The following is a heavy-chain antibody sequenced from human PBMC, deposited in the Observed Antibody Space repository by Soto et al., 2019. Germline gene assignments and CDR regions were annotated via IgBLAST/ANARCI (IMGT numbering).Heavy chain of an antibody. CDR2: INHSGST. CDR3: ARGNSSGWYYFDY. CDR1: GGSFSGYY. Sequence: SETLSLTCAVYGGSFSGYYWSWIRQPPGKGLEWIGEINHSGSTNYNPSLKSRVTISVDTSKNQFSLKLSSVTAADTAVYYCARGNSSGWYYFDYWGQGTLVTVSS. D-gene: IGHD6-19*01. V-gene: IGHV4-34*01. J-gene: IGHJ4*02.